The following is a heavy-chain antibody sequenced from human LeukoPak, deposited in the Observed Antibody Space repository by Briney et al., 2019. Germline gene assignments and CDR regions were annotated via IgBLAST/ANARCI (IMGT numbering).Heavy chain of an antibody. CDR3: ARPVAAGYRPYYFDY. J-gene: IGHJ4*02. Sequence: GESLKISCKGSGYSFTSYWIGWVRQMPGKGLEWMGIIYPGDSDTRYSPSFQGQVTISADKSISTAYLQWSSLKASGTAMYYCARPVAAGYRPYYFDYWGQGTLVTVSS. V-gene: IGHV5-51*01. CDR1: GYSFTSYW. D-gene: IGHD6-13*01. CDR2: IYPGDSDT.